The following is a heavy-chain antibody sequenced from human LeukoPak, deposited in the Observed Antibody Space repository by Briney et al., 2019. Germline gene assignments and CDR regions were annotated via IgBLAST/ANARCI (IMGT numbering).Heavy chain of an antibody. CDR3: AGLRVPSPQLLWFGELSGPWFDP. CDR2: ISAYNGNT. J-gene: IGHJ5*02. V-gene: IGHV1-18*01. CDR1: GYTFTSYG. Sequence: GASVKVSCKASGYTFTSYGTSWVRQAPGQGLEWMGWISAYNGNTNYAQKLQGRVTMTTDTSTSTAYMELRSLRSDDTAVYYCAGLRVPSPQLLWFGELSGPWFDPWGQGTLVTVSS. D-gene: IGHD3-10*01.